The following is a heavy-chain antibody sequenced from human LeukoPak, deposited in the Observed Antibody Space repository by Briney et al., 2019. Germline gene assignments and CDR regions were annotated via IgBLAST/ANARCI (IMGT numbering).Heavy chain of an antibody. CDR3: ARDRVYYYDSSGYPYWYFDL. V-gene: IGHV4-59*01. J-gene: IGHJ2*01. CDR2: IYYSGST. D-gene: IGHD3-22*01. Sequence: PSETLSLTCTVSGGSISSYYWSWIRQPPGKGLEWIGYIYYSGSTNYNPSLKSRVTISVDTSKNQFSLKLSSVTAADTAVYYCARDRVYYYDSSGYPYWYFDLWGRGTLVTVSS. CDR1: GGSISSYY.